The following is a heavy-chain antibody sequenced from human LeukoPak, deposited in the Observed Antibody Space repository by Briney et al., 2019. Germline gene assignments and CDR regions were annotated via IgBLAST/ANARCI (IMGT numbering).Heavy chain of an antibody. CDR1: GFAFTSYG. Sequence: PGGSLRLSCAASGFAFTSYGISWVRQAPGQGLEWMGWISAYNGNTNYAQKLQGRVTMTTDTSTSTAYMELRSLKSDDTAVYYCARVFPLKVAGFDYWGQGTLVTVSS. V-gene: IGHV1-18*01. CDR2: ISAYNGNT. J-gene: IGHJ4*02. D-gene: IGHD6-19*01. CDR3: ARVFPLKVAGFDY.